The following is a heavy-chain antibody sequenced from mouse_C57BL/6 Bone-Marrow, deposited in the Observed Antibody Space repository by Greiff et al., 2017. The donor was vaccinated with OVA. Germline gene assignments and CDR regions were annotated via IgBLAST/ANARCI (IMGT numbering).Heavy chain of an antibody. Sequence: VQLQQSGAELVRPGASVKLSCTASGFNIKDYYMHWVKQRPEQGLEWIGRIDPEDGDTEYAPKFQGKATMTADTSSNTAYLQLSSLTSEDTAVYYCTTAYYSNPFAYWGQGTRVTVSA. CDR2: IDPEDGDT. CDR3: TTAYYSNPFAY. V-gene: IGHV14-1*01. CDR1: GFNIKDYY. D-gene: IGHD2-5*01. J-gene: IGHJ3*01.